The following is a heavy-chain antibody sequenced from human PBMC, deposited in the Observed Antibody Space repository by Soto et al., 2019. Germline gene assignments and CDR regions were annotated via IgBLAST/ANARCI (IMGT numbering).Heavy chain of an antibody. CDR1: GFTFSSYA. CDR3: AKDSCTNGVCRYYFDY. Sequence: GGSLRLSCAGSGFTFSSYAMSWVRQAPGKGLEWVSAISGSGGSTYYADSVKGRFTISRDNSKNTLYLQMNSLRAEDTAVYYCAKDSCTNGVCRYYFDYWGQGTLVTVSS. D-gene: IGHD2-8*01. CDR2: ISGSGGST. J-gene: IGHJ4*02. V-gene: IGHV3-23*01.